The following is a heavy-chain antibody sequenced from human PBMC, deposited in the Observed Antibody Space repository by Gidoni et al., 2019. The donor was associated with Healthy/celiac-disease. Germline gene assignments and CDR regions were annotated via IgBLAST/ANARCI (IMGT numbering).Heavy chain of an antibody. CDR2: ISSSSITI. V-gene: IGHV3-48*01. CDR3: ARDMLGPTGVPGDAFDI. CDR1: GFTFRRYS. D-gene: IGHD3-10*02. J-gene: IGHJ3*02. Sequence: EVQLVESGGGLVQPGGSLRLSCAASGFTFRRYSMNWVRQAPGKGLECVSYISSSSITIYYAYSVKGRFTISRDNPKNSLYLQMNSLRAEDTAVYYCARDMLGPTGVPGDAFDIWGQGTMVTVSS.